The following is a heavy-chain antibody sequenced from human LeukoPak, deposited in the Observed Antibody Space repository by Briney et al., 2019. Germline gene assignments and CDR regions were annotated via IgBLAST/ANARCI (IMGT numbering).Heavy chain of an antibody. CDR2: ISYDGGKK. CDR1: GFTFSSYT. CDR3: ARDELAVAKKGFLDS. D-gene: IGHD6-19*01. Sequence: GGSLRLSCAASGFTFSSYTVHWVRQAPGKGLEWVALISYDGGKKYYADSVKGRFTISRDNSKNTLYLQVNSLRAEDTAVYYCARDELAVAKKGFLDSWGQGTLVTVSS. J-gene: IGHJ4*02. V-gene: IGHV3-30-3*01.